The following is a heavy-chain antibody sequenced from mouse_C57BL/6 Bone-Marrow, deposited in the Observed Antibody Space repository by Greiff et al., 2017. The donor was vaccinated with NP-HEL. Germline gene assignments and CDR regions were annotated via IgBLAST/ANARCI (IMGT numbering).Heavy chain of an antibody. CDR2: IHPNSGST. CDR1: GYTFTSYW. CDR3: ARGAITTVVATDY. J-gene: IGHJ2*01. V-gene: IGHV1-64*01. D-gene: IGHD1-1*01. Sequence: QVQLQQPGAELVKPGASVKLSCKASGYTFTSYWMHWVKHRPGQALEWIGMIHPNSGSTNYKEKFTLNATLTVYKSYSTAYMQLSSLTSEDSAVYYCARGAITTVVATDYWGQGTTLTVSS.